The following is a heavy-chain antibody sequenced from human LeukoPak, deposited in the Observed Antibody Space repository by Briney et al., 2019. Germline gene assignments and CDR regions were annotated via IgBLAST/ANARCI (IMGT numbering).Heavy chain of an antibody. Sequence: SETLSLTCAVYGGSFSGYYWSWIRQPPGKGLEWIGEINHSGSTNYNPSLKSRVTISEDTSKNQFSLKLSSVTAADTAVYYCARGWGCSSTSCYGPARTYYYYMDVWGKGTTVTVSS. V-gene: IGHV4-34*01. CDR3: ARGWGCSSTSCYGPARTYYYYMDV. CDR2: INHSGST. D-gene: IGHD2-2*01. CDR1: GGSFSGYY. J-gene: IGHJ6*03.